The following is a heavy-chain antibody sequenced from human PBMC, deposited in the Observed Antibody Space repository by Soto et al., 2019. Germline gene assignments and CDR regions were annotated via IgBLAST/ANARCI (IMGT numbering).Heavy chain of an antibody. CDR2: IYYSGTT. CDR3: ARHSSPGYYYYFMDV. V-gene: IGHV4-39*01. CDR1: GVSIGSNIYY. Sequence: PSETLSLTCTVSGVSIGSNIYYWGWIRQRPGKGLEWIGSIYYSGTTYYNPSLKSRVTISIDTSKNQFSLRLSSVTAADTALYYCARHSSPGYYYYFMDVWGKGTTVTVSS. D-gene: IGHD6-13*01. J-gene: IGHJ6*03.